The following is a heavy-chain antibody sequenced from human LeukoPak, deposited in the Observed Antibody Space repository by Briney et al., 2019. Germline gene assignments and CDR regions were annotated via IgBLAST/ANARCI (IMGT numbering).Heavy chain of an antibody. CDR1: GFTFSSYA. CDR3: ARWFCSSTSCYYDY. D-gene: IGHD2-2*01. CDR2: ISGSGGST. Sequence: GGSLRLSCAASGFTFSSYAMSWVRQAPGKGLEWVSAISGSGGSTYYADSVKGRFIIYRDNSKNTLNLQMNSLRAEDTAVYYCARWFCSSTSCYYDYWGQGTLVTVSS. J-gene: IGHJ4*02. V-gene: IGHV3-23*01.